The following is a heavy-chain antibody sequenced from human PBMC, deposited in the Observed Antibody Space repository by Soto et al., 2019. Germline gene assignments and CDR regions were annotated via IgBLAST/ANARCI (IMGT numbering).Heavy chain of an antibody. CDR1: GGSFSGYY. D-gene: IGHD6-19*01. CDR2: INHSGST. J-gene: IGHJ6*02. CDR3: ARGGIAVAGTWYYYYGMDV. V-gene: IGHV4-34*01. Sequence: SETLSLTCAVYGGSFSGYYWSWIRQPPGKGLEWIGEINHSGSTNYNPSLKSRVTISVDTSKNQFSLKLSSVTAADTAVYYCARGGIAVAGTWYYYYGMDVWGQGTTVTVPS.